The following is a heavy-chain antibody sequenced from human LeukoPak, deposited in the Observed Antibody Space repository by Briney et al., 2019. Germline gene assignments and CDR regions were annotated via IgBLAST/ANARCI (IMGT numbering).Heavy chain of an antibody. V-gene: IGHV3-30*04. D-gene: IGHD4/OR15-4a*01. CDR2: ISYDGSDK. Sequence: GGSLRLSCAASGFNFNSYTMHWVRQAPGKGLEWVAVISYDGSDKFYADSVKGRFTISRDNAKNTLNLQMNSLRAEDTAVYYCARRAGAYSHPYDYWGQGTLVTVSS. CDR1: GFNFNSYT. CDR3: ARRAGAYSHPYDY. J-gene: IGHJ4*02.